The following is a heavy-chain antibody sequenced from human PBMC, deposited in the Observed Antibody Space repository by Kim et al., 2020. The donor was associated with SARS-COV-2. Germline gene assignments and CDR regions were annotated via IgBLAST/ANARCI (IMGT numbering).Heavy chain of an antibody. J-gene: IGHJ5*02. CDR2: IIPIFGTA. Sequence: SVKVSCKASGGTFSSYAISWVRQAPGQGLEWMGGIIPIFGTANYAQKFQGRVTITADESTSTAYMELSSLRSEDTAVYYCARVGGSGGRGNWFDPWGQGILVTVSS. D-gene: IGHD2-15*01. V-gene: IGHV1-69*13. CDR3: ARVGGSGGRGNWFDP. CDR1: GGTFSSYA.